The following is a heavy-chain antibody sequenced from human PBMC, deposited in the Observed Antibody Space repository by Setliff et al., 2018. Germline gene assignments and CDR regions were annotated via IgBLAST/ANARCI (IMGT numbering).Heavy chain of an antibody. D-gene: IGHD3-10*01. CDR2: IYYSGTA. Sequence: SETLSLTCTVSGGSISSSSYQWGWVRQTPGKGLEWIGSIYYSGTAYYNPSLKSRVTISVDTSKNQFSLQVTSVTPADAAVYYCARGSEFYYGSGTIDSWGPGTLVTVSS. V-gene: IGHV4-39*07. CDR1: GGSISSSSYQ. CDR3: ARGSEFYYGSGTIDS. J-gene: IGHJ4*02.